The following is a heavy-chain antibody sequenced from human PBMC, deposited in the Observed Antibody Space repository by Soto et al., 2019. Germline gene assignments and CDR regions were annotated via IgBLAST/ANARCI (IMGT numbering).Heavy chain of an antibody. D-gene: IGHD4-17*01. V-gene: IGHV3-30*18. CDR2: ISYNGRNK. CDR1: GFTFSSYG. CDR3: AKDSTVNGAEYYFDY. Sequence: GGSLRLSCAASGFTFSSYGMHWVRQAPGKGLEWVAVISYNGRNKYHADSVKGRFTISRDNSKNTLYLQMNSLRAEDTAMYYCAKDSTVNGAEYYFDYWGQGTLVTVSS. J-gene: IGHJ4*02.